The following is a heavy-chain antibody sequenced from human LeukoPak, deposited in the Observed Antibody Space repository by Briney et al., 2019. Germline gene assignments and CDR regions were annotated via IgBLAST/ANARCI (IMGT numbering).Heavy chain of an antibody. J-gene: IGHJ4*02. D-gene: IGHD3-9*01. CDR3: ARGHRDYDILTGYYYNY. CDR1: GRSFSGYY. Sequence: PSETLSLTCAVYGRSFSGYYWSWVRRPPGKGLEWVGEINHSGSPNYNPSLKSRVTISVDTSKNQISLKLSSLTAADTAVYYCARGHRDYDILTGYYYNYWGQGTLVTVSS. CDR2: INHSGSP. V-gene: IGHV4-34*01.